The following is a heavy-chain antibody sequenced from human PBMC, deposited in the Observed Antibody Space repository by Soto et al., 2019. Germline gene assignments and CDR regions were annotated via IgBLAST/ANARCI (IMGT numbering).Heavy chain of an antibody. V-gene: IGHV3-30*18. CDR3: AKALRGSSYYGPDD. D-gene: IGHD1-26*01. Sequence: QVQLLDSGGGVVQPGRSLRLTCVASGFTFSDYGMHWVRQAPGKGLEWVAVISNDGSEKYYADSLKDRFTISRDNSVNTLYLEVNSLTTEDMVVYYCAKALRGSSYYGPDDWGQGTLVTVSS. CDR1: GFTFSDYG. CDR2: ISNDGSEK. J-gene: IGHJ4*02.